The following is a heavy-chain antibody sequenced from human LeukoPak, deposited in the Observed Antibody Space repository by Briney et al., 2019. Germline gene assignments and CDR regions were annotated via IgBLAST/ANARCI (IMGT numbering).Heavy chain of an antibody. CDR1: GFTFSSYR. D-gene: IGHD4-11*01. J-gene: IGHJ6*03. V-gene: IGHV3-48*01. CDR2: ISSSSSTI. CDR3: AKSRGSYSNYERDYYYYYMDV. Sequence: PGGSLRLSCAASGFTFSSYRMNWVRQAPGKGLEWVSYISSSSSTIYYADSVKGRFTISRDNAKNSLYLQMNSLRAEDTAVYYCAKSRGSYSNYERDYYYYYMDVWGKGTTVTVSS.